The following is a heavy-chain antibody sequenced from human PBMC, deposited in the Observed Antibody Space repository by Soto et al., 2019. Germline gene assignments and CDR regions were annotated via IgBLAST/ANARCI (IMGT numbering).Heavy chain of an antibody. CDR3: ARQYYSFRGGSYTGSAYFDF. V-gene: IGHV5-51*01. J-gene: IGHJ2*01. CDR2: IYPSASDT. D-gene: IGHD3-3*01. Sequence: GESLKISCQGSGYSFSDYWIGWVRQMPGKGLEWMGIIYPSASDTKYSPSFQGHVTFSVDTSISTAFLQWNSLKASDTAIYYCARQYYSFRGGSYTGSAYFDFWGRCSMVTVSS. CDR1: GYSFSDYW.